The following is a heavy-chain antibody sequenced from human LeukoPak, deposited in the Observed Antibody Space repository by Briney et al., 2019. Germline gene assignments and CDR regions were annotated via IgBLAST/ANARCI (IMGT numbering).Heavy chain of an antibody. CDR1: GFTFSSYE. CDR2: ISSSGSTI. CDR3: ARVGRDSSGYYYPRDY. D-gene: IGHD3-22*01. Sequence: PGGSLRLSCAASGFTFSSYEMNWVRQAPGKGLEWVSYISSSGSTIYYADSVKGRFTISRDNAKNSLYLQMNSLRAEDTAAYYCARVGRDSSGYYYPRDYWGQGTLVTVSS. V-gene: IGHV3-48*03. J-gene: IGHJ4*02.